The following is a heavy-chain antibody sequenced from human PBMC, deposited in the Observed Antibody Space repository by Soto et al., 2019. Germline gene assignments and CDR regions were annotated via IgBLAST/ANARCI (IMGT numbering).Heavy chain of an antibody. J-gene: IGHJ4*02. Sequence: SGPTLVNPTQTLTLTCTFSGFSLSSGVGVGWIRQPPGKALEWLALIYWDDDKRYRPSLKNRLTITKDTSKSQVVLTMTNMDPVDTATYYCAHSPVAAYYYDSYCFDYWGQGTLVTVSS. CDR2: IYWDDDK. CDR3: AHSPVAAYYYDSYCFDY. D-gene: IGHD3-22*01. CDR1: GFSLSSGVG. V-gene: IGHV2-5*02.